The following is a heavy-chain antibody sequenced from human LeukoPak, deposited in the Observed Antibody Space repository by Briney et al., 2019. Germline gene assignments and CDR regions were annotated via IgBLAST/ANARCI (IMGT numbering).Heavy chain of an antibody. V-gene: IGHV4-39*07. D-gene: IGHD2-8*01. CDR3: ARDRREWYYYYMDV. CDR1: SGSISSSSYY. Sequence: RPQTLSLTSPVSSGSISSSSYYWGWIRQPPGEGLEWIGSIDYSGSTYYNPSLKSRGTISVDTSKNQFSLKLSSVTAADTAVYYCARDRREWYYYYMDVWGKGTTVTVSS. J-gene: IGHJ6*03. CDR2: IDYSGST.